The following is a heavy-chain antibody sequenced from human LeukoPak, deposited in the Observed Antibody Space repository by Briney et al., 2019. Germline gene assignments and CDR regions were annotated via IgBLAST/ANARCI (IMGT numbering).Heavy chain of an antibody. J-gene: IGHJ4*02. CDR1: GDSISSFY. Sequence: SETLSLTCTVSGDSISSFYWSWIRQPAGEGLEWIGRIYSSGSTNYNPSLESRVTMSVDTSKNQLSLKLSSVTAADTAVYYCARDVVAAAGTWNYWGQGTLVTVSS. CDR2: IYSSGST. D-gene: IGHD6-13*01. CDR3: ARDVVAAAGTWNY. V-gene: IGHV4-4*07.